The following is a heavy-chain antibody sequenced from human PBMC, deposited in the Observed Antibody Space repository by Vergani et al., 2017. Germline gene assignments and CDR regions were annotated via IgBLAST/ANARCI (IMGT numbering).Heavy chain of an antibody. V-gene: IGHV3-30*02. CDR2: IQFDGSNQ. CDR3: AKHFRGWGIDY. J-gene: IGHJ4*02. CDR1: GFTLSNYD. D-gene: IGHD3-16*01. Sequence: QVQLVESGGGVVQRGGSLRLSCATSGFTLSNYDMQWIRQVPGKGLEFVAFIQFDGSNQYYADSVKGRFTLSRDFSKNTLYLQMNSLRTDDTATYYCAKHFRGWGIDYWCQGTQVIVSS.